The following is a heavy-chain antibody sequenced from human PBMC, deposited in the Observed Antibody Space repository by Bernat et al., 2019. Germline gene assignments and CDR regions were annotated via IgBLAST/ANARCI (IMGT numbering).Heavy chain of an antibody. Sequence: QVQLVQSGAEVKKPGASVKVSCKASGYTFTGYYMHWVRQAPGQGLEWMGWINPNSGGTNYAQKFQGWVTMTRDTSISTAYMELSRLRSDDTAVYYCARDLLLLSGRPSDGRAFDIWGQGTMVTVSS. CDR2: INPNSGGT. J-gene: IGHJ3*02. CDR3: ARDLLLLSGRPSDGRAFDI. D-gene: IGHD5-18*01. V-gene: IGHV1-2*04. CDR1: GYTFTGYY.